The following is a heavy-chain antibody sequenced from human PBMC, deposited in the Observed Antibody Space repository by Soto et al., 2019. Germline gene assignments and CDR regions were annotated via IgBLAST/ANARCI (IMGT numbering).Heavy chain of an antibody. Sequence: PSETLSLTCTVSGGSISSDNYYWSWIRQPPGKGLEWIGYIYYSGTTYYNPSLKSRVTISVDTSKNQFSLKLSSVTAADTAVYFCARDQVARGYSFDPYYYYGMDVWGQGTTVTVSS. CDR1: GGSISSDNYY. CDR3: ARDQVARGYSFDPYYYYGMDV. V-gene: IGHV4-30-4*01. D-gene: IGHD5-18*01. CDR2: IYYSGTT. J-gene: IGHJ6*02.